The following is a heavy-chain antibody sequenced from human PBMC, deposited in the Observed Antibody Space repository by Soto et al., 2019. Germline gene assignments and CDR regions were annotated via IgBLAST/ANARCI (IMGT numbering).Heavy chain of an antibody. CDR3: ARGPLIAAARYNWFDP. CDR2: INHSGST. D-gene: IGHD6-13*01. CDR1: GGSFSGYY. Sequence: SETLSLTCAVYGGSFSGYYWSWIRQPPGKGLEWIGEINHSGSTNYNPSLKSRVTISVDTSKNQFSLKLSSVTAADTAVYYCARGPLIAAARYNWFDPWGQGTLVTVSS. J-gene: IGHJ5*02. V-gene: IGHV4-34*01.